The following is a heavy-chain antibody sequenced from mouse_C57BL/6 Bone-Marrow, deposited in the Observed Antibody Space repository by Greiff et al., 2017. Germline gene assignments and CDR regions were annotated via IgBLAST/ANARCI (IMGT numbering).Heavy chain of an antibody. CDR3: ARVFYGSRGDWYFDV. CDR1: GYAFSSYW. D-gene: IGHD1-1*01. V-gene: IGHV1-80*01. Sequence: QVQLQQSGAELVKPGASVKISCKASGYAFSSYWMNWVKQRPGKGLEWIGQIYPGDGDTNYNGKFKGKATLTADKSSSTAYMQLSSLTSEDSAVYFCARVFYGSRGDWYFDVWGTGTTVTVSS. J-gene: IGHJ1*03. CDR2: IYPGDGDT.